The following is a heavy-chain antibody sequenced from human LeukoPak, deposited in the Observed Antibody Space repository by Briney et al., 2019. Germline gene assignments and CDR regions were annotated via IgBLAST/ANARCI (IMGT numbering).Heavy chain of an antibody. D-gene: IGHD3-22*01. CDR3: ATFPLYYYDSSGTEYDY. Sequence: PGGSLRHSCAASGFTFSSYSMDWVRQAPGKGLEWVSYISSSSSTIYYADSVKGRFTISRDNAKNSLYLQMNSLRAEDTAVYYCATFPLYYYDSSGTEYDYWGQGTLVTVSS. J-gene: IGHJ4*02. V-gene: IGHV3-48*01. CDR2: ISSSSSTI. CDR1: GFTFSSYS.